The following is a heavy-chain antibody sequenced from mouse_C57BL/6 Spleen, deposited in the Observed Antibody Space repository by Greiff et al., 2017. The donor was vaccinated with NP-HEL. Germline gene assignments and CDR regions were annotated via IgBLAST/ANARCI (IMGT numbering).Heavy chain of an antibody. V-gene: IGHV15-2*01. CDR3: AREGTTVPWYFDV. D-gene: IGHD1-1*01. CDR1: DSEVFPIAY. J-gene: IGHJ1*03. CDR2: ILPSIGRT. Sequence: QVQLKESGSELRSPGSSVKLSCKDFDSEVFPIAYMSWVRQKPGHGFEWIGGILPSIGRTIYGEKFEDKATLDADTLSNTAYLELNSLTSEDSAIYYCAREGTTVPWYFDVWGTGTTVTVSS.